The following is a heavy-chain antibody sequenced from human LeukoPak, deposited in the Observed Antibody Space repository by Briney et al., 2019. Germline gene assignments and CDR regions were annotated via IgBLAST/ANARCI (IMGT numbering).Heavy chain of an antibody. J-gene: IGHJ4*02. CDR2: IYPGDSDT. Sequence: GGSLRLSCKGSGYSFTSYWIGWVGQMPGKGREWMGIIYPGDSDTRYSPSFQGQVTISADKSISTAYLQWSSLKASDTAMYYCARQKGDIVVVPAAIPSYYFDYWGQGTLVTVSS. CDR3: ARQKGDIVVVPAAIPSYYFDY. D-gene: IGHD2-2*01. CDR1: GYSFTSYW. V-gene: IGHV5-51*01.